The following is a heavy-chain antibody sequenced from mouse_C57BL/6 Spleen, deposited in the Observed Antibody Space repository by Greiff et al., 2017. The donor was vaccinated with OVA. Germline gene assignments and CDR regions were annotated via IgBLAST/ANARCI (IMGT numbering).Heavy chain of an antibody. J-gene: IGHJ4*01. Sequence: QVQLQQPGAELVKPGASVKLSCKASGYTFTSYWMHWVKQRPGQGLEWIGMIHPNSGSTNYNEKFKSKATLTVDKSSSTAYMQLSSLTSEDSAVYYCARFPSTTYAMDYWGQGTSVTVSS. CDR1: GYTFTSYW. CDR3: ARFPSTTYAMDY. V-gene: IGHV1-64*01. CDR2: IHPNSGST. D-gene: IGHD1-1*01.